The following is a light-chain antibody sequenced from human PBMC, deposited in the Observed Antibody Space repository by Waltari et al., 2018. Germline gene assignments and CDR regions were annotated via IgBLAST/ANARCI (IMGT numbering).Light chain of an antibody. V-gene: IGKV4-1*01. J-gene: IGKJ1*01. CDR2: WAY. CDR1: QSVLYSSNNRNY. CDR3: QQYYSTPQT. Sequence: DIVMTQSPDSLAVSLGERATINCKSSQSVLYSSNNRNYLAWYQHKPGQPPNRLMSWAYTRESGVPDRFSGSGSGTDFTLTSSSLQAEDVAVYYCQQYYSTPQTFGQGTRVEIK.